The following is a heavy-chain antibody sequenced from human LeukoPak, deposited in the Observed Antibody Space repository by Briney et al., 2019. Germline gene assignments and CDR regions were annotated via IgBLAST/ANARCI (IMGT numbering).Heavy chain of an antibody. CDR2: ISGHDCST. Sequence: GGSLRVSCAASGFTFNSYTMYWGRQAPGKGLEWVSAISGHDCSTFYADSVKGRFTISRDNSKNTLYLQMNSLRAGDTAVYYCAKDGPGSPSNFYYYYTMDVWGKGTAVTVSS. D-gene: IGHD2-2*01. CDR3: AKDGPGSPSNFYYYYTMDV. CDR1: GFTFNSYT. V-gene: IGHV3-23*01. J-gene: IGHJ6*03.